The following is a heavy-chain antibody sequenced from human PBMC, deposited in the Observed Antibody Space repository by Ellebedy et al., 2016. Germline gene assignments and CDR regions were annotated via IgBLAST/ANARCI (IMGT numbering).Heavy chain of an antibody. CDR1: GFTFSSYA. Sequence: GESLKISCAASGFTFSSYAMSWVRQAPGKGLEWVSAISGSGGSTYYADSVKGRFTISRDNSKNTLYLQMNSLRAEDTAVYYCAKELWGYGDYVDYWGQGTLVTVSS. CDR2: ISGSGGST. CDR3: AKELWGYGDYVDY. J-gene: IGHJ4*02. D-gene: IGHD4-17*01. V-gene: IGHV3-23*01.